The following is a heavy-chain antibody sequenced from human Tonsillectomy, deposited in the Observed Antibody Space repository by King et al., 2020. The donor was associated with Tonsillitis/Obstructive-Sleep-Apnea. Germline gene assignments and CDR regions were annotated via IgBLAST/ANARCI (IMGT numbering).Heavy chain of an antibody. J-gene: IGHJ6*03. CDR1: GFSLSNAKMG. D-gene: IGHD2/OR15-2a*01. Sequence: VTLKESGPVLVKPTETLTLTCTVSGFSLSNAKMGVSWIRQPPGKALEWLAHIFSNDEKSYSTSLKSRLTISKDTSKSQVVLTMTNMDPVDTATYYCARVPASPGIVIVTTTPPYYYYYQGGWGKGTTVTVSS. CDR3: ARVPASPGIVIVTTTPPYYYYYQGG. V-gene: IGHV2-26*01. CDR2: IFSNDEK.